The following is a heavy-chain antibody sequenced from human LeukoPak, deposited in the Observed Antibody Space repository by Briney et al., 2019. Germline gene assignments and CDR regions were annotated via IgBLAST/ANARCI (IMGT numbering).Heavy chain of an antibody. CDR2: TYYRSKWYN. CDR1: GGSINNYY. J-gene: IGHJ4*02. D-gene: IGHD6-19*01. V-gene: IGHV6-1*01. Sequence: SETLSLTCTVSGGSINNYYWNWIRQPAGKGLEWLGRTYYRSKWYNDYAESMEGRMTISQDTSKNQYSLHLNSVTPDDTAVYYCARDFGTTGWHTFDYWGQGTLVTVSS. CDR3: ARDFGTTGWHTFDY.